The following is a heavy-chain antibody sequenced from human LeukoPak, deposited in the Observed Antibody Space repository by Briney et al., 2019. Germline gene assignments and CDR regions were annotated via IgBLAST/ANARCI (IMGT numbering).Heavy chain of an antibody. CDR1: GFTFDDYG. V-gene: IGHV3-9*01. Sequence: GGSLRLSCAASGFTFDDYGMLWVRQPPGKGLEWVSGISWNGGSIGYADSVKGRFTISRDNAKNSLYLQMNSLRGEDTALYYCAKTRTFGGELFPSHGMDVWGQGTTVTVSS. D-gene: IGHD3-10*01. J-gene: IGHJ6*02. CDR3: AKTRTFGGELFPSHGMDV. CDR2: ISWNGGSI.